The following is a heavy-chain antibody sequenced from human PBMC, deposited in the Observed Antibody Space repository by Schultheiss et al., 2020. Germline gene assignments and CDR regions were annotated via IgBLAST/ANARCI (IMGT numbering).Heavy chain of an antibody. V-gene: IGHV3-74*01. CDR3: AKPRKTYYFDY. CDR1: GFTFSSYW. Sequence: GGSLRLSCAASGFTFSSYWMHWVRQAPGKGLVWVSRINSDGSSTSYADSVKGRFTISRDNSKNTLYLQMNSLRAEDTAVYYCAKPRKTYYFDYWGQGTLVTVSS. CDR2: INSDGSST. J-gene: IGHJ4*02.